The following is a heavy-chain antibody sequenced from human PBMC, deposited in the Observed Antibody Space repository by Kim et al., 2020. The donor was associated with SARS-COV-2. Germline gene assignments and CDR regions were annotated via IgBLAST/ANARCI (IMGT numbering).Heavy chain of an antibody. Sequence: LKSRVALSTDTSQNQFSLKRSSVTAADTAVYYCARSDCSSTSCYTNWFDPWGQGTLVTVSS. V-gene: IGHV4-59*01. CDR3: ARSDCSSTSCYTNWFDP. D-gene: IGHD2-2*02. J-gene: IGHJ5*02.